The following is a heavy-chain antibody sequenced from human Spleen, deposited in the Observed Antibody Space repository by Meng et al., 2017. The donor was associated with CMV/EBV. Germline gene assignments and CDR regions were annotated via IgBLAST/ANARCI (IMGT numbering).Heavy chain of an antibody. CDR3: ARARQYSGYDCIF. J-gene: IGHJ1*01. CDR2: INSDGSST. V-gene: IGHV3-74*01. Sequence: GESLKISCAASGFTFRNNWMHWVRQAPGKGLVWVSRINSDGSSTSYADSVKGRFTISRDNAQNSLHLQMNSLRAEDTALYYCARARQYSGYDCIFWGQGTLVTVSS. D-gene: IGHD5-12*01. CDR1: GFTFRNNW.